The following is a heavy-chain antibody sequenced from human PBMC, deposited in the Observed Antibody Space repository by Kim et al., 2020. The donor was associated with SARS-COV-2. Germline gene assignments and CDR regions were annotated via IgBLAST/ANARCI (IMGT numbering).Heavy chain of an antibody. Sequence: GESLKISCAASGFSVMSNYMSWVRRTPWKGLEWLSIIYSEGFAYYADSVKGRFTISRDNSKNTVYLQMNSLRVEDTAVYYCARSSYNRALGYYFDHWGQGTLVTVSS. CDR3: ARSSYNRALGYYFDH. CDR1: GFSVMSNY. J-gene: IGHJ4*02. D-gene: IGHD1-1*01. V-gene: IGHV3-53*01. CDR2: IYSEGFA.